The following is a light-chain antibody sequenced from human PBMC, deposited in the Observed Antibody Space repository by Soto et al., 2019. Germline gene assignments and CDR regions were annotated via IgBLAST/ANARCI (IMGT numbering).Light chain of an antibody. CDR2: GAS. Sequence: EIVLTQSPGTLSLSPGERAILSCRASQSVSRNYLAWYQQKLGQAPRLLNYGASSRATGIPDKFSGSGSGTDFTLTISSLQPEDFAVYFCQQYGSSPFTFGPGTKVDIK. CDR3: QQYGSSPFT. V-gene: IGKV3-20*01. J-gene: IGKJ3*01. CDR1: QSVSRNY.